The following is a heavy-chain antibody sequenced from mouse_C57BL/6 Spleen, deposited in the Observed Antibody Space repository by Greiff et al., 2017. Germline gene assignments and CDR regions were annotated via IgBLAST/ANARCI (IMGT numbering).Heavy chain of an antibody. CDR3: ARDTTDYFDY. CDR2: IYPGDGDT. V-gene: IGHV1-82*01. J-gene: IGHJ2*01. CDR1: GYAFSSSW. Sequence: QVQLQQSGPELVKPGASVKLSCKASGYAFSSSWMNWVKPRPGKGLEWIGRIYPGDGDTNYNGKFKGKATLTADKSSSTAYMQLSSLTSEDSAVYFCARDTTDYFDYWGQGTTLTVSS. D-gene: IGHD1-1*01.